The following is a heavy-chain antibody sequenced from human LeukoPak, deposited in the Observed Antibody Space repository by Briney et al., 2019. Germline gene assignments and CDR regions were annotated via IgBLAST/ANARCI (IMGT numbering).Heavy chain of an antibody. J-gene: IGHJ5*02. CDR2: IYTSGST. V-gene: IGHV4-4*07. Sequence: PSETLSLTCTVSGVSISSYYWSWIRQPAGKGLEWIGRIYTSGSTNYNPSLKSRVTMSVDTSKNQFSLKLSSVTAAGTAVYYCAREGLYCSSTSCYTSWFDPWGQGTLVTVSS. D-gene: IGHD2-2*02. CDR3: AREGLYCSSTSCYTSWFDP. CDR1: GVSISSYY.